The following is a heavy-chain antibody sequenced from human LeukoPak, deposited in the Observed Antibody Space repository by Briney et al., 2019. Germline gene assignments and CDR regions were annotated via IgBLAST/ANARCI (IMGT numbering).Heavy chain of an antibody. J-gene: IGHJ6*03. D-gene: IGHD6-13*01. Sequence: PSETLSLTCTVSGGSISSSSYYWSWIRQPPGKGLEWIGYIYYSGSTYYNPSLKSRVTISVDTSKNQSSLKLSSVTAADTAVYYCARVSGYSSSWYYYYYYMDVWGKGTTVTVSS. V-gene: IGHV4-30-4*07. CDR1: GGSISSSSYY. CDR3: ARVSGYSSSWYYYYYYMDV. CDR2: IYYSGST.